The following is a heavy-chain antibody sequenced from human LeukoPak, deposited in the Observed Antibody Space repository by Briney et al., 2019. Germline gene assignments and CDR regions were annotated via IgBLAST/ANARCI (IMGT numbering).Heavy chain of an antibody. CDR3: ARFELRWYYFDY. CDR2: INHSGST. CDR1: GGSFSGYY. D-gene: IGHD4-23*01. V-gene: IGHV4-34*01. Sequence: SETLPLTCAVYGGSFSGYYWSWIRQPPGKGLEWIGEINHSGSTNYNPSLKSRVTISVDTSKNQFSLKLSSVTAADTAVYYCARFELRWYYFDYWGQGTLVTVSS. J-gene: IGHJ4*02.